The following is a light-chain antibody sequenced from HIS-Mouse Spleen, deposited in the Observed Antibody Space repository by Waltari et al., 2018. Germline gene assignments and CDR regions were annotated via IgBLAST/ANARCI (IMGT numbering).Light chain of an antibody. V-gene: IGLV2-18*02. CDR1: SSDVGSYNR. CDR2: EVS. CDR3: SSYTSSSTV. Sequence: QSALTQPPSVSVSPGQSVTISCTGTSSDVGSYNRVSWYQQPPGTAPKLMIYEVSNPPSGVPHRFSGSKSGKTASLTISGLQAEDEADYYCSSYTSSSTVVGTGTKVTVL. J-gene: IGLJ1*01.